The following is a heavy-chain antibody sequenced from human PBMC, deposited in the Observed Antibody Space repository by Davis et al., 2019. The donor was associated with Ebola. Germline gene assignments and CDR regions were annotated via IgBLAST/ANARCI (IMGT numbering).Heavy chain of an antibody. CDR1: GGSISTNSYY. CDR2: IHHSGTT. J-gene: IGHJ6*04. D-gene: IGHD1-26*01. Sequence: SETLSLTCTVSGGSISTNSYYWGWIRQPPGKGLEWIGEIHHSGTTNYNPSLKSRVTISVDTSKNQFSLKWSSVTAADTAVYYCARRYSGRYSYHYGMDVWGKGTTVTVSS. CDR3: ARRYSGRYSYHYGMDV. V-gene: IGHV4-39*07.